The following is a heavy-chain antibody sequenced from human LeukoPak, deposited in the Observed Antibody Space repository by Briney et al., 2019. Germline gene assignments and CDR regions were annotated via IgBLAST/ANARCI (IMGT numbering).Heavy chain of an antibody. CDR3: ARDRSSSWYHDLDY. V-gene: IGHV3-30-3*01. J-gene: IGHJ4*02. Sequence: GGSLRLSCAASGFTFSSYAVHWVRQAPGKGLEWVAVISYDGSNKYYADSVKGRFTISRDNSKNTLYLQMNSLRAEDTAVYYCARDRSSSWYHDLDYWGQGTLVTVSS. CDR2: ISYDGSNK. D-gene: IGHD6-13*01. CDR1: GFTFSSYA.